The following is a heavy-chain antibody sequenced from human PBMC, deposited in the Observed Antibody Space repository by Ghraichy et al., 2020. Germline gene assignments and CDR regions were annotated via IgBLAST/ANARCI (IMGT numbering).Heavy chain of an antibody. CDR3: ARDPHCSSTACQFDY. CDR1: GGSISSSSW. D-gene: IGHD2-2*01. Sequence: SETLSLTCAVSGGSISSSSWWSWVRQPPGKGLEWIGEIYQDGTTKYTPSLKSRVTISVDKSKNQLSLKLTSMTAADTAVYYCARDPHCSSTACQFDYWGLGTLVTVSS. CDR2: IYQDGTT. V-gene: IGHV4-4*02. J-gene: IGHJ4*02.